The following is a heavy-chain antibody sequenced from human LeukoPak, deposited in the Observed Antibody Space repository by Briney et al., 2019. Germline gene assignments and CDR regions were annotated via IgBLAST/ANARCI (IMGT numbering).Heavy chain of an antibody. V-gene: IGHV3-23*01. CDR3: AGDRNSDWYSPLDY. Sequence: GGSLRLSCVASGFTFTKCAMSWIRQAPGKGLEWVAIITATGDTAYYADSVKGRFTISRDNSRNTVYMQMDSLRAEDTAIYYCAGDRNSDWYSPLDYWGKGSQVTVSP. CDR2: ITATGDTA. J-gene: IGHJ4*02. D-gene: IGHD6-19*01. CDR1: GFTFTKCA.